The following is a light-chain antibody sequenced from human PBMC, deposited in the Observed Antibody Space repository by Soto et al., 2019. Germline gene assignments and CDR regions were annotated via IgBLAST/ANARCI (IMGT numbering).Light chain of an antibody. CDR3: EQYGSTPLT. V-gene: IGKV3-20*01. Sequence: EIVLTQSPGTLSLSPGETATLSCRASQSVGNNYLAWYQQKPGQAPRFLIYAASSRATGIPDKFSGSGSGTDFTLTISRLEHEDFAVYYCEQYGSTPLTFGGGTKVEIK. CDR2: AAS. J-gene: IGKJ4*01. CDR1: QSVGNNY.